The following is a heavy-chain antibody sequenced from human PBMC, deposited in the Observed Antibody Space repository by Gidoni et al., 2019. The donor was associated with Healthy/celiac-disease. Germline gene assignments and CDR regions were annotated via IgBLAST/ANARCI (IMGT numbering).Heavy chain of an antibody. CDR1: GGSISSSSYY. CDR2: IYYSGRP. CDR3: ARPSDDSSGYYFGL. J-gene: IGHJ1*01. Sequence: QLQLQESGPGLVKPSETLSLTCTVSGGSISSSSYYWGWIRQPPGKGLEWIGSIYYSGRPYNNPSLKSRVTISVDTTKNQYALELSSVAAADTAVYCCARPSDDSSGYYFGLWGQGTLVTGSS. V-gene: IGHV4-39*01. D-gene: IGHD3-22*01.